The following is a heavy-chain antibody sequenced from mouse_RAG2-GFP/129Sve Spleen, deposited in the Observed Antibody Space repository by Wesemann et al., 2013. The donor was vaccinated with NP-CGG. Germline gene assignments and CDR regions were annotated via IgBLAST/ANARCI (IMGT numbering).Heavy chain of an antibody. CDR2: IYPYNGGT. Sequence: QSTRKSLEWIGYIYPYNGGTGYNQKFKGKATLTSDKSSSTAYMELSSLTSEDSAVYYCARDIGIGNVFDYWGPRGTTLTVSS. J-gene: IGHJ2*01. D-gene: IGHD2-14*01. CDR3: ARDIGIGNVFDY. V-gene: IGHV1-14*01.